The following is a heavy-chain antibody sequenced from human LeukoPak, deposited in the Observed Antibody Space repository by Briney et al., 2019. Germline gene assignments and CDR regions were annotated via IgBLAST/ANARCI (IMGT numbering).Heavy chain of an antibody. D-gene: IGHD2-8*02. CDR2: LYHSGST. CDR1: DYSISNGYF. Sequence: PSETLSLTCSVSDYSISNGYFWGWIRQPPGKGLEWIGSLYHSGSTYYNPSLKSRVTISVDTSKNQFSLKLSSVTAADTAVYYCAILVAHTAHDAFDIWGQGTMVTVSS. CDR3: AILVAHTAHDAFDI. J-gene: IGHJ3*02. V-gene: IGHV4-38-2*02.